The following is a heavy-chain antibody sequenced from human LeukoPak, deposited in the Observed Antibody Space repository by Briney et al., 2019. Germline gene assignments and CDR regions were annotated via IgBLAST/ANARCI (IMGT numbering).Heavy chain of an antibody. Sequence: GGSLRLSCAASGFTFSSYGMHWVRQAPGKGLEWVAFIRYDGSNKYYADSVKGRFTISRDNSKNTLYLQMNSLRAEDTAVYYCAKGSRIAAAVGYMDVWGKGTTVTVSS. CDR1: GFTFSSYG. J-gene: IGHJ6*03. D-gene: IGHD6-13*01. V-gene: IGHV3-30*02. CDR3: AKGSRIAAAVGYMDV. CDR2: IRYDGSNK.